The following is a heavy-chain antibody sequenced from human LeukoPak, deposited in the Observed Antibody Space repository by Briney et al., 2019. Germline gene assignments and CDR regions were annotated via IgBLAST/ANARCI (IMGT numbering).Heavy chain of an antibody. CDR3: AKDYLVVGASSFDY. D-gene: IGHD1-26*01. CDR1: GFTFSRYA. CDR2: ISYDAVYK. Sequence: GGSLRLSCAASGFTFSRYAMHWVRQAPGKGLEWVAVISYDAVYKYYADSVRGRFTISRDNSKNTLYLQMNSLRAEDTALYYCAKDYLVVGASSFDYWGQGTLVTVSS. J-gene: IGHJ4*02. V-gene: IGHV3-30*18.